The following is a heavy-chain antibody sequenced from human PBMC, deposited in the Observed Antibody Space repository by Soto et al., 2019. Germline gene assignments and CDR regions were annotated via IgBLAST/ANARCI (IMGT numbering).Heavy chain of an antibody. CDR3: VRGGIAGHWFDP. CDR2: IFHSGST. CDR1: RAFINSGGFY. D-gene: IGHD2-21*01. J-gene: IGHJ5*02. V-gene: IGHV4-31*03. Sequence: QVQLQESGPGLVQPSETLSLTCSVSRAFINSGGFYYSWIRQPPGKGLEWLGYIFHSGSTLYTPPLSGRLTLSAATSRNQLSLHLTSVTAADTAVYYCVRGGIAGHWFDPWGQGILVTVSS.